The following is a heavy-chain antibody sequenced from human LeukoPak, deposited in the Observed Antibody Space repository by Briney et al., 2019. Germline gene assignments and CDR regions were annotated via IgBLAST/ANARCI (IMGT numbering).Heavy chain of an antibody. J-gene: IGHJ4*02. CDR2: VSDSGGST. V-gene: IGHV3-23*01. D-gene: IGHD3-22*01. CDR3: AKDHYYDSSGYAHY. Sequence: GGSLRLSCAASGFTFSSYAMSWVRQAPGKGLEWVSAVSDSGGSTYYADSVKGRFTISRDNSKNTLYLQMNSLRAEDTAVYYCAKDHYYDSSGYAHYWGQGTLVTVSS. CDR1: GFTFSSYA.